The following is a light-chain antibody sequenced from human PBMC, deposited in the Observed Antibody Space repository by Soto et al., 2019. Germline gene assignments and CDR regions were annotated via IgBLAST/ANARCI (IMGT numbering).Light chain of an antibody. CDR3: QQFNNYPWT. J-gene: IGKJ1*01. V-gene: IGKV1-5*03. CDR1: QSISSW. Sequence: DIQMTQSPSTLSASVGDRVTITCRASQSISSWLAWYQQKPGKAPKLLIYTTSSLESGVPSRFSGSGSGTEFTLTISSLQPDDFATYDCQQFNNYPWTFGQGTWVESK. CDR2: TTS.